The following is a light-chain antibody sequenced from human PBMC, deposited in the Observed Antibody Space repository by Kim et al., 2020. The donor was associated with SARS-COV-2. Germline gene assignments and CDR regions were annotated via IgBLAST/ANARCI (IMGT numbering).Light chain of an antibody. V-gene: IGLV2-23*02. CDR3: SSYAGSGLGV. CDR1: NSDVGSYNL. Sequence: SALTQPASVSGSPGQSITISCTGTNSDVGSYNLVSWYQQHPGKAPKLMIYEVNNRPSGVSDRFSGSKSGNTASLTISGLQAEDETDYYCSSYAGSGLGVFGGGTQRTVL. CDR2: EVN. J-gene: IGLJ3*02.